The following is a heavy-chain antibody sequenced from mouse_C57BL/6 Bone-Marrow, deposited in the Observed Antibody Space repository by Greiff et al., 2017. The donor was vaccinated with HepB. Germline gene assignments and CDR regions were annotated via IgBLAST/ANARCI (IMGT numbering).Heavy chain of an antibody. J-gene: IGHJ3*01. D-gene: IGHD2-3*01. CDR2: INPGSGGT. Sequence: QVQLKESGAELVRPGTSVKVSCKASGYAFTNYLIEWVKQRPGQGLEWIGVINPGSGGTNYNEKFKGKATLTADKSSSTAYMQLSSLTSEDSAVYFCARGEDGYSFAYWGQGTLVTVSA. V-gene: IGHV1-54*01. CDR1: GYAFTNYL. CDR3: ARGEDGYSFAY.